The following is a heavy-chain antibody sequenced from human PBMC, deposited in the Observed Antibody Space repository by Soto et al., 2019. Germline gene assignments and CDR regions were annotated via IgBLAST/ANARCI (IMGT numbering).Heavy chain of an antibody. V-gene: IGHV3-23*01. CDR1: GFTFSSCV. D-gene: IGHD6-13*01. CDR3: AKVLSNGRWYAAD. CDR2: ISDSGAGT. Sequence: EVHLLESGGGLVQPGESLRLSCGGSGFTFSSCVMTWVRQAPGKGLEWVSCISDSGAGTHYADSVKGRFTISRDNSKNTMYLQMNNLRAADTGVYFWAKVLSNGRWYAADWGQGTLVTVSS. J-gene: IGHJ4*02.